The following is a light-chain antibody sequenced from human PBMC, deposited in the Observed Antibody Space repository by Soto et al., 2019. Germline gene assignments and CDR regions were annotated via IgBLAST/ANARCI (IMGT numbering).Light chain of an antibody. CDR2: NAY. CDR1: QSLNSNS. V-gene: IGKV3-20*01. Sequence: EIVLTQSPGTLSVSPGERATLSCRASQSLNSNSLAWYQQRPGQAPRLLIYNAYNRASGIPDRFSGSGSGTDSTLTISRLEPEDFVVYHCQQYDGSPRTFGQGTKVDIK. CDR3: QQYDGSPRT. J-gene: IGKJ1*01.